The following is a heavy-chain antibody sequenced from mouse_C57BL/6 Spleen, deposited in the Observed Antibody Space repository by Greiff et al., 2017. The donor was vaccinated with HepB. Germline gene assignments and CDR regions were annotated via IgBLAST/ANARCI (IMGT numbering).Heavy chain of an antibody. CDR3: AREALRRFDV. V-gene: IGHV1-69*01. CDR2: IDPSDSYT. D-gene: IGHD1-1*01. Sequence: QVQLQQPGAELVMPGASVKLSCKASGYTFTSYWMHWVKQRPGQGLEWIGEIDPSDSYTNYNQKFKGKSTLTVDKSSSTAYMQLSSLTSEDSAVYYCAREALRRFDVWGTGTTVTVSS. CDR1: GYTFTSYW. J-gene: IGHJ1*03.